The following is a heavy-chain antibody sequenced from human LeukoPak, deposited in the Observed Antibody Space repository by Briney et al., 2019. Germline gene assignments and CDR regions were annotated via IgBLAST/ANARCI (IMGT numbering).Heavy chain of an antibody. CDR3: VRDRIAAAGTLPWGMDV. Sequence: GGSLRLSCAASGFTFSSYSMHWVRQAPGKGLEWVAVVSYDGSNKYYADSVRGRFAISRDNPKNTLYLQMNSLRAEDTAVYYCVRDRIAAAGTLPWGMDVWGQGTTVTVS. CDR2: VSYDGSNK. CDR1: GFTFSSYS. J-gene: IGHJ6*02. D-gene: IGHD6-13*01. V-gene: IGHV3-30*09.